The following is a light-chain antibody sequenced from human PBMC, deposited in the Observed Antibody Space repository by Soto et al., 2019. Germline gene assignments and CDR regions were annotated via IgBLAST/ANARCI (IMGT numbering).Light chain of an antibody. J-gene: IGKJ1*01. CDR2: AAS. CDR3: QHYNSYSEA. V-gene: IGKV1-5*01. Sequence: DVHMTRSPSSLSASVGDRVTITCLASLSISTYLNWYQHIPGKPPRLLIYAASTLQSGVPSRSSGSGTGTEFTLTISSLQPHDFATYYCQHYNSYSEAFGQGTKVDIK. CDR1: LSISTY.